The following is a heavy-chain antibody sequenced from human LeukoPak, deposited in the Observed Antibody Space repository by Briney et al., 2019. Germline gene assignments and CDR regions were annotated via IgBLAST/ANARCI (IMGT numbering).Heavy chain of an antibody. J-gene: IGHJ4*02. CDR3: ARDRKYSSGWFDY. Sequence: SGGSLRLSCAASGFTFSSYAMHWVRQAPGKGLEWVAVISYDGSNEYYADSVKGRFTISRDNSKNTLYLQMNSLRAEDTAVYYCARDRKYSSGWFDYWGQGTLVTVSS. CDR1: GFTFSSYA. D-gene: IGHD6-19*01. V-gene: IGHV3-30-3*01. CDR2: ISYDGSNE.